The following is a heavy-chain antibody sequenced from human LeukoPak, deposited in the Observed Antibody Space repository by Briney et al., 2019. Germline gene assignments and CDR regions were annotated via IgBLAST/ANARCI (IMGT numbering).Heavy chain of an antibody. CDR3: ARHDYYDLRFDY. Sequence: SETLSLTCTVSGGSISSSSYYWGWIRQPPGKGLEWIGSIYYSGSTYYNPSLKSRVTISVDTSKNQFSLKLSSVTAADTAVYYYARHDYYDLRFDYWGQGTLVTVSS. CDR2: IYYSGST. D-gene: IGHD3-3*01. V-gene: IGHV4-39*01. J-gene: IGHJ4*02. CDR1: GGSISSSSYY.